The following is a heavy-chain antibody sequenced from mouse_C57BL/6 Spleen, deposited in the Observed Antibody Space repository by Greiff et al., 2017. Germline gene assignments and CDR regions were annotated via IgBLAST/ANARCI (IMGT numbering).Heavy chain of an antibody. CDR1: GFTFSSYA. D-gene: IGHD2-3*01. J-gene: IGHJ4*01. Sequence: EVPLVESGGGLVKPGGSLKLSCAASGFTFSSYAMSWVRQTPEKRLEWVATISDGGSYTYYPDNVKGRFTISRDNAKNNLYLQMSHLKSEDTAMYYCARRGDGYYDYAMDYWGQGTSVTVSS. V-gene: IGHV5-4*01. CDR2: ISDGGSYT. CDR3: ARRGDGYYDYAMDY.